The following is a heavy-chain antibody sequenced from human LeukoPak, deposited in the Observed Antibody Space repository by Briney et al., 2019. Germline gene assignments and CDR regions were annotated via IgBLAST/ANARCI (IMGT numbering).Heavy chain of an antibody. D-gene: IGHD3-9*01. CDR2: ISGNGGST. V-gene: IGHV3-64*01. CDR3: ARAGVTRYTVWLINYYMDV. Sequence: GGSLRLSCAASGFIFSNHAMQWVRQAPGKGLEYVSAISGNGGSTYYANSVKGRFNISRDNSKNTLYLQMDSLRAEDMAVYYCARAGVTRYTVWLINYYMDVWGKGTTVTASS. CDR1: GFIFSNHA. J-gene: IGHJ6*03.